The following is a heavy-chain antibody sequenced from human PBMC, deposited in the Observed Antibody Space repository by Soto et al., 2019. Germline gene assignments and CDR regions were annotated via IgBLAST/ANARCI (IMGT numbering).Heavy chain of an antibody. CDR3: ARDRRGSGYYFTFDY. CDR2: IYHSGST. V-gene: IGHV4-4*02. Sequence: PSETLSLTCSVSGCSISSSNWWSWVRQPPGKGLEWIGEIYHSGSTNYNPSLKSRVTISVDKSKNQFSLKLSSVTAADTAVYYCARDRRGSGYYFTFDYWGQGTLVTVSS. J-gene: IGHJ4*02. CDR1: GCSISSSNW. D-gene: IGHD3-22*01.